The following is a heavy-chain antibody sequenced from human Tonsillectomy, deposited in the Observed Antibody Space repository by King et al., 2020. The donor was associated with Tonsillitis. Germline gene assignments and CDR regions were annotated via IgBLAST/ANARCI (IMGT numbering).Heavy chain of an antibody. CDR1: GFTFSTYG. D-gene: IGHD5-12*01. Sequence: VQLVESGGGVVQPGRSLRLSCAASGFTFSTYGMHWVRQPPGKGLEWVAVIWSVGSYKKYADPVEGRFTISRDNSKNTLYLQMNNLRAEDKATSYCARDQRGATWLDNWGQGTLVTVSS. J-gene: IGHJ4*02. CDR3: ARDQRGATWLDN. V-gene: IGHV3-33*01. CDR2: IWSVGSYK.